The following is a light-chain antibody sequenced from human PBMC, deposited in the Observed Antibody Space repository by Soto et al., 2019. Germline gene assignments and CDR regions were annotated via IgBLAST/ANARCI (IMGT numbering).Light chain of an antibody. V-gene: IGLV2-14*01. Sequence: QSVLTQPASVSGSPGQSITISCTGTSSDVGGYSYVSWYQQHPGKAPKLMIYDVSDRPSGVSSRFSGSKSGNTASLTISGLQVEDEADYYCSSYTSRSTLVFGGGTKLTVL. J-gene: IGLJ2*01. CDR2: DVS. CDR1: SSDVGGYSY. CDR3: SSYTSRSTLV.